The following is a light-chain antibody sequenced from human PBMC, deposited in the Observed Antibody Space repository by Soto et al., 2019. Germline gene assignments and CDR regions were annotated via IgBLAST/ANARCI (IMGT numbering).Light chain of an antibody. J-gene: IGKJ2*01. CDR3: QQYGSSALYT. CDR1: QSVSSSY. Sequence: EIVLTQSPGTLSLSPGERATLSCRASQSVSSSYLAWYQQKPGQAPRLLIYGASARATGIPDRFSCSGSGTAVTLTISRLEPEDSAVYYCQQYGSSALYTFGQGTKLEIK. V-gene: IGKV3-20*01. CDR2: GAS.